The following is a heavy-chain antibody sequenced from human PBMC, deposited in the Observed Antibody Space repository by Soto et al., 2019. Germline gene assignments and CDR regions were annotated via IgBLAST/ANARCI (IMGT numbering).Heavy chain of an antibody. CDR1: GYTFTSYG. CDR2: ISAYNGNT. Sequence: QVQLVQSGAEVKKPGASVKVSCKASGYTFTSYGISWVRQAPGQGLEWMGWISAYNGNTNYAQKLQGRVTMTTDTSTSTDTMELRSLRSDDTAVYDCARPAIESIQLWSRGGGMDAWGQGTTVTVSS. J-gene: IGHJ6*02. V-gene: IGHV1-18*01. CDR3: ARPAIESIQLWSRGGGMDA. D-gene: IGHD5-18*01.